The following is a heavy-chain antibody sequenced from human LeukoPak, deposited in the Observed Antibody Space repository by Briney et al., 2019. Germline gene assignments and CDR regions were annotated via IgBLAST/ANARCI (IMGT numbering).Heavy chain of an antibody. J-gene: IGHJ6*03. CDR2: ISSSSSYI. D-gene: IGHD2-2*01. V-gene: IGHV3-21*01. Sequence: PGGSLRLSCAASGFTFSSYSMNWVRQAPGKGLEWVSSISSSSSYIYYADSVKGRFTISRDNAKNSLYLQMNSLRAEDTAVYYCARDFCSSTSCYRWGDYYYYMDVWGKGTTVTVSS. CDR1: GFTFSSYS. CDR3: ARDFCSSTSCYRWGDYYYYMDV.